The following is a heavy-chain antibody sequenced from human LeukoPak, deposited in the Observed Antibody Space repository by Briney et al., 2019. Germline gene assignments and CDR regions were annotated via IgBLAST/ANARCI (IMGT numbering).Heavy chain of an antibody. CDR3: TTDLVSLWDH. Sequence: GGSLRLSCAASGLTFSNAWMCWDRQALGKGLEWVGRIKSNTDGGTTDYAAPVKGRFTISRDDSKNTLNLQMNSLKTEDTAIYYCTTDLVSLWDHWGQGTLVTVSS. V-gene: IGHV3-15*01. CDR2: IKSNTDGGTT. CDR1: GLTFSNAW. D-gene: IGHD3-16*01. J-gene: IGHJ4*02.